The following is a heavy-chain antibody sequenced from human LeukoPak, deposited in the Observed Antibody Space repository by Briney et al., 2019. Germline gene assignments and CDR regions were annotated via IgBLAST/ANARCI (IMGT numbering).Heavy chain of an antibody. CDR2: IIPIFGTA. V-gene: IGHV1-69*05. D-gene: IGHD2-8*01. J-gene: IGHJ4*02. CDR1: GGTFSSYD. Sequence: ASVKVSCKASGGTFSSYDISWVRQAPGQGLEWMGGIIPIFGTANYAQKFQGRVTITTDESTSTAYMELSSLRSEDTAVYYCARSLYCTNGVCYGRALGRYYFDYWGQGTLVTVSS. CDR3: ARSLYCTNGVCYGRALGRYYFDY.